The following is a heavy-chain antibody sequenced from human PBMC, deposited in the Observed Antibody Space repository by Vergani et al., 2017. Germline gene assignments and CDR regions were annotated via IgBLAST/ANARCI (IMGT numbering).Heavy chain of an antibody. D-gene: IGHD5-18*01. CDR1: GGSISSYY. CDR2: IYTSGST. CDR3: ARANVDTAMVSFDY. V-gene: IGHV4-4*09. Sequence: QVQLQESGPGLVKPSETLSLTCTVSGGSISSYYWSWIRQPPGKGLAWIGYIYTSGSTNYNPSLKSRVTISVDTSKIQFSLKLSSVTAADTAVYYCARANVDTAMVSFDYWGQGTLVTVSS. J-gene: IGHJ4*02.